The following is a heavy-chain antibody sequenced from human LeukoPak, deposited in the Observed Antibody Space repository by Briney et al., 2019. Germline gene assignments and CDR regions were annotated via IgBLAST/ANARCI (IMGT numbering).Heavy chain of an antibody. Sequence: AGESLRLSCAASGFTFSIYWMHWVRQAPGKGLVWVSHINSYGSYTTYADSVKGRFTISRDNAKNTLYLQMNSLRAEDTAVYYCARDSSYSTAIWGQGTMVTVFS. V-gene: IGHV3-74*01. CDR2: INSYGSYT. CDR3: ARDSSYSTAI. J-gene: IGHJ3*02. CDR1: GFTFSIYW. D-gene: IGHD3-22*01.